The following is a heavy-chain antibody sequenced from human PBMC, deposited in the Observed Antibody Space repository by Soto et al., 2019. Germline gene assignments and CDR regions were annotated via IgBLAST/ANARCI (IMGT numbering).Heavy chain of an antibody. Sequence: QVQLVQSGAEVKKPGASVKVSCEASGYSFTRYTIHWVRQAPGQRPEWMGWINTGNGNTKYSQTFQGTLTITRDTPATTGYMEMSSLTYEDTAVYYCARGGEEFYHDTSGYYFDYWGQGTLLTVSS. CDR1: GYSFTRYT. D-gene: IGHD3-22*01. CDR2: INTGNGNT. CDR3: ARGGEEFYHDTSGYYFDY. J-gene: IGHJ4*02. V-gene: IGHV1-3*04.